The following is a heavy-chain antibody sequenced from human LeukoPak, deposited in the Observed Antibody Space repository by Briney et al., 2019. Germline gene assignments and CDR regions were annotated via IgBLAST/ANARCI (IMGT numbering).Heavy chain of an antibody. CDR2: ISDSGGST. V-gene: IGHV3-23*01. J-gene: IGHJ4*02. Sequence: PGGSLRLSCAASGLTFSSYAMSWVRQAPGKGLEWVSVISDSGGSTYYADFVKGRFTISRDNSKNTLFLQMNSLRAEDTAVYYCATNYKLHDDWGQGTLVTVSS. D-gene: IGHD3-10*01. CDR3: ATNYKLHDD. CDR1: GLTFSSYA.